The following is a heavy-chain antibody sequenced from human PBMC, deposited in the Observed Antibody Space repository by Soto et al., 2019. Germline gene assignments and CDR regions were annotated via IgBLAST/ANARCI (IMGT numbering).Heavy chain of an antibody. CDR1: GFTFSSYA. V-gene: IGHV3-23*01. CDR3: AKRRCAGGHFDY. D-gene: IGHD2-8*02. CDR2: VSIGGST. J-gene: IGHJ4*02. Sequence: DVQLLESGGGLVQPEGSLRLSCAASGFTFSSYAMGWVRQGPGKGLEWVAVVSIGGSTHYADSVRGRFTISRDNSKNTLSLQMNSLTAEDTAVYFCAKRRCAGGHFDYWGQGVLVTVSS.